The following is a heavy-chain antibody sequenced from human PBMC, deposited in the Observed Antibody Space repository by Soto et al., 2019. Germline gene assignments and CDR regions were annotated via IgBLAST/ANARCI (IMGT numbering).Heavy chain of an antibody. J-gene: IGHJ6*02. Sequence: GESLKISCKGSGYSFTSYWISWVRQMPGKGLEWMGRIDPSDSYTNYSPSFQGHVTISADKSISTAYLQWSSLKASDTAMYYCARHGTFIWEKWNYGYYYGMDVWGQGTTVTVSS. CDR1: GYSFTSYW. D-gene: IGHD1-7*01. CDR2: IDPSDSYT. V-gene: IGHV5-10-1*01. CDR3: ARHGTFIWEKWNYGYYYGMDV.